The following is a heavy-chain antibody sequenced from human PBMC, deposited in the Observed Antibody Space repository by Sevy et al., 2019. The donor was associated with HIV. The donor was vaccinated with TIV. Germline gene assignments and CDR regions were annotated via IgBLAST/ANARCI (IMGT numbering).Heavy chain of an antibody. CDR1: GFTFSRYT. D-gene: IGHD6-19*01. CDR3: ARDIATYSTGSYIWYFDY. V-gene: IGHV3-21*06. CDR2: ITSDATYI. J-gene: IGHJ4*02. Sequence: GGSLRLSCAASGFTFSRYTMHWVRQAPGKGLEWVSSITSDATYISYADSFRGRFTISRDNAQNSLFLQMSSLRSEDTAVYFCARDIATYSTGSYIWYFDYWGQGTLVTVSS.